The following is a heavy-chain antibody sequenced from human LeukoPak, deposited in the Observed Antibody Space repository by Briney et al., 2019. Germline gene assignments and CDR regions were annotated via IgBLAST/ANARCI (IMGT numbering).Heavy chain of an antibody. CDR1: GGSVSGYY. CDR2: VTETGNR. V-gene: IGHV4-34*01. Sequence: SETLSLTCAVYGGSVSGYYWTWIRQPPGQGLEWIVEVTETGNRNYNPSLRSRVTISVDTAKNQFSLKVTSVTAADTSVFYCARGRGYSSGWGHHYYSIDVWGQGTTVTVS. CDR3: ARGRGYSSGWGHHYYSIDV. J-gene: IGHJ6*03. D-gene: IGHD6-19*01.